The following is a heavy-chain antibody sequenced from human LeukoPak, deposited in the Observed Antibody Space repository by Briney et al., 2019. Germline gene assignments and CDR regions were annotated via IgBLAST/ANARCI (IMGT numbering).Heavy chain of an antibody. CDR2: IYYSGST. J-gene: IGHJ4*02. Sequence: PSETLSLTCTVSGGSISSGDYYWSWIRQPPGEGLEWIGYIYYSGSTYYNPSLKSRVTISVDTSKNQFSLKLSSVTAADTAVYYCASLSRTVTTAFDYWGQGTLVTVSS. V-gene: IGHV4-30-4*01. D-gene: IGHD4-17*01. CDR1: GGSISSGDYY. CDR3: ASLSRTVTTAFDY.